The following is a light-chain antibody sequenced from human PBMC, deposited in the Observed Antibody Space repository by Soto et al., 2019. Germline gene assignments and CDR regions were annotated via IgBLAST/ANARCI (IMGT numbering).Light chain of an antibody. V-gene: IGKV1-39*01. J-gene: IGKJ2*01. CDR3: HQNYDAPST. CDR2: AAD. CDR1: PSIGSY. Sequence: QLTQAPSLLSASVGDRVTITCRASPSIGSYLNWYQHKPGEAPKLLIFAADTLKSGVPSRFSGSGFNKEFHQTLTSLQPEDFAANYLHQNYDAPSTFGLGT.